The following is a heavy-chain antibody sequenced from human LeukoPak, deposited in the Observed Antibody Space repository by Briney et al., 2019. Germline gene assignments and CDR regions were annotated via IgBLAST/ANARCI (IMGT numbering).Heavy chain of an antibody. J-gene: IGHJ4*02. CDR3: AGRGGY. CDR1: GYSISSGYY. V-gene: IGHV4-38-2*01. CDR2: VFHTGST. Sequence: PSETLSLTCAVSGYSISSGYYWGWIRQPPGKGLEWIASVFHTGSTYYNPSLKSRVTMSVDTSKNQFSLNLNSVTAADTAVYYCAGRGGYWGQGTLVTVSS.